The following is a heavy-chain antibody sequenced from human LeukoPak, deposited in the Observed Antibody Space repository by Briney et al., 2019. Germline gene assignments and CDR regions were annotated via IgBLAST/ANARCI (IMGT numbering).Heavy chain of an antibody. J-gene: IGHJ4*02. CDR3: ARTSGYSSLAF. V-gene: IGHV6-1*01. Sequence: SQTLSLACVIAGDSVSSNTASWNWIRQSPSRGLDWLGRTYYMSRWYDDYADSVRSRITINPDTSKNEFSLHLTSVTPDDTAMYYCARTSGYSSLAFWGQGTPVTVSS. CDR2: TYYMSRWYD. D-gene: IGHD6-19*01. CDR1: GDSVSSNTAS.